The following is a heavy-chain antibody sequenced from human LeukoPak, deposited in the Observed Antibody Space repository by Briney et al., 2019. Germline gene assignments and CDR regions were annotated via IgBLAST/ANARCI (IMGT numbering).Heavy chain of an antibody. J-gene: IGHJ4*02. CDR2: IYYSGSA. V-gene: IGHV4-39*01. Sequence: SETLSLTCTVSGGSISGSSYYWGWIRQPPGKGLEWIGSIYYSGSAYYNPSFKSRVTLSVDTSKNQFSLKLSSVTAADTAMFYCARHGSTAIDYWGQGILVTVSS. CDR3: ARHGSTAIDY. D-gene: IGHD5/OR15-5a*01. CDR1: GGSISGSSYY.